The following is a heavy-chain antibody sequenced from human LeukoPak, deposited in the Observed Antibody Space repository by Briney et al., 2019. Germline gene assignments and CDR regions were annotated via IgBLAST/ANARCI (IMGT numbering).Heavy chain of an antibody. J-gene: IGHJ4*02. CDR2: IYTDDSDT. CDR3: AIGGDSSTSCYRCFNY. D-gene: IGHD2-2*01. CDR1: GDSFTNYW. V-gene: IGHV5-51*01. Sequence: GESLTISCVGSGDSFTNYWRGWVRHTPGKGLEWMGIIYTDDSDTRYSPSFQGQVTISADKSIGTAYLQWSSLKASDIAMYYCAIGGDSSTSCYRCFNYWGQGTLVTVSS.